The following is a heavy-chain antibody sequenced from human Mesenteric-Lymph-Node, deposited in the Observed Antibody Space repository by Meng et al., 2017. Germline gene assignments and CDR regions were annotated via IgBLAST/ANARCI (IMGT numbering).Heavy chain of an antibody. CDR3: ARELGMSYYGMDV. Sequence: SVKVSCKASGGTFSSYAISWVRQAPGQGLEWVGGIIPMIGSVNYAQKFLGRVTTTADRSTSTVYMKMSSVRSEDTAVYYCARELGMSYYGMDVWGQGTTVTVSS. CDR2: IIPMIGSV. CDR1: GGTFSSYA. V-gene: IGHV1-69*06. J-gene: IGHJ6*02. D-gene: IGHD7-27*01.